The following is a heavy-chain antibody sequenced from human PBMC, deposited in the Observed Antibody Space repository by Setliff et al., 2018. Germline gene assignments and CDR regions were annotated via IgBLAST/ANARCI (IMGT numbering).Heavy chain of an antibody. CDR3: ARDLAVAGYYGAFDI. D-gene: IGHD6-19*01. V-gene: IGHV1-69*05. CDR2: IIPIFGTA. J-gene: IGHJ3*02. CDR1: GGPLSSYA. Sequence: ASVKVSCKASGGPLSSYAISWVRQAPGQGLEWMGGIIPIFGTANYAQKFQGRVTITTDESTSTAYMELSSLRSEDTAVYYCARDLAVAGYYGAFDIWGQGTLVTFSS.